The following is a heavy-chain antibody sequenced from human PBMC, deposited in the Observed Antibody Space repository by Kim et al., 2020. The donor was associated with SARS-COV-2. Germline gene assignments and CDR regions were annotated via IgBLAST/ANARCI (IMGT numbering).Heavy chain of an antibody. J-gene: IGHJ4*02. Sequence: SETLSLTCTVSGGSISSSSYYWGWIRQPPGKGLEWIGSIYYSGSTYYNPSLKSRVTISVDTSKNQFSLKLSSVTAADTAVYYCARHSSGFGELFDYWGQGTLVTVSS. CDR3: ARHSSGFGELFDY. D-gene: IGHD3-10*01. V-gene: IGHV4-39*01. CDR1: GGSISSSSYY. CDR2: IYYSGST.